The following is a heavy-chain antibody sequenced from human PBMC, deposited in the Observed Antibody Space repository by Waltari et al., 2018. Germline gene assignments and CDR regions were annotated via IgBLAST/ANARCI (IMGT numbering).Heavy chain of an antibody. CDR1: GYTFTSYA. D-gene: IGHD5-18*01. V-gene: IGHV1-3*01. J-gene: IGHJ4*02. CDR2: INAGNGNT. CDR3: ARDGHSYGSLYDY. Sequence: QVQLVQSGAEVKKPGASVKVSCKASGYTFTSYAINWVRQAPGQRPEWMGWINAGNGNTRYSQKFQGRVTITRDTSASTAYMEVSTLRSEDTAVFYCARDGHSYGSLYDYWGQGTLVTVSS.